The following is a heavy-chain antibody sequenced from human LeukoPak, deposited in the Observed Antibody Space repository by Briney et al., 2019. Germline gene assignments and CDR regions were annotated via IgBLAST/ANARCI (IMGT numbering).Heavy chain of an antibody. CDR3: AREWAVATPAFDL. J-gene: IGHJ3*01. Sequence: PGGSLRLSCAASGLTFSSQWMTWVRQAPGKGPEWVANIAGDGGKKFYVDSVKGRFTISRDNAKNSLYLQMNSLRVEDTAVYYCAREWAVATPAFDLWGQGTMVTVSS. D-gene: IGHD5-12*01. CDR2: IAGDGGKK. V-gene: IGHV3-7*01. CDR1: GLTFSSQW.